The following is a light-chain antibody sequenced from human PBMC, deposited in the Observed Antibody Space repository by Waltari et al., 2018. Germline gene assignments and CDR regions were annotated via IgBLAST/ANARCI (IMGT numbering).Light chain of an antibody. Sequence: DIVMTQSQDSMAVYLGERATINCKSSQSVLYSSNNKNYLAWYQQKAGQPPKLLIYWASTRASGVPDRFSGSGSGTDFTLTISSLQAEDEAVYYCQQYDASPLTFGGGTKVEIK. V-gene: IGKV4-1*01. CDR1: QSVLYSSNNKNY. J-gene: IGKJ4*01. CDR2: WAS. CDR3: QQYDASPLT.